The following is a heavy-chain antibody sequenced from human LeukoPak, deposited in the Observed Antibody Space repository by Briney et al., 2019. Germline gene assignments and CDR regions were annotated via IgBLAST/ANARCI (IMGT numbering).Heavy chain of an antibody. D-gene: IGHD3-9*01. CDR1: GFTFSSYA. J-gene: IGHJ6*03. V-gene: IGHV3-23*01. CDR2: FSGSGGST. CDR3: ARAAGRYFDWLLSGSYYYYYYMDV. Sequence: GALRLSCAASGFTFSSYAMSWVRQAPGKGLECISGFSGSGGSTYYADSVKGRFTISRDNSKNTLYLQMNSLRAEDTAVYYCARAAGRYFDWLLSGSYYYYYYMDVWGKGTTVTISS.